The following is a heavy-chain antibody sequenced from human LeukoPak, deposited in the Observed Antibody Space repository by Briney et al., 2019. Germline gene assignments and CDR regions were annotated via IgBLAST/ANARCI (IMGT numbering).Heavy chain of an antibody. CDR2: IYYSGST. CDR1: GGSISSSSYY. V-gene: IGHV4-39*07. J-gene: IGHJ5*02. D-gene: IGHD3-22*01. CDR3: ARDYYDSSGPWFDP. Sequence: TSETLSLTCTVSGGSISSSSYYWGWIRQPPGKGLERIGSIYYSGSTYYNPSLKSRVTISVDTSKNRFSLKLSSVTAADTAVYYCARDYYDSSGPWFDPWGQGTLVTVSS.